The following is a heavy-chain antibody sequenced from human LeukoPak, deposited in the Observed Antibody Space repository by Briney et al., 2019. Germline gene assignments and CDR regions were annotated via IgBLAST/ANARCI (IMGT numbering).Heavy chain of an antibody. CDR2: IFRDGYT. CDR3: ARGGGKAGPFHY. Sequence: PSETLSLTCAVYGGSFSGYYWVWIRQPPGKGLEWIGAIFRDGYTYYTPSLESRVIISIDTSEDQFSLKLNSVTAADTAVYYCARGGGKAGPFHYWGHGALVTVSS. V-gene: IGHV4-34*01. J-gene: IGHJ4*01. CDR1: GGSFSGYY. D-gene: IGHD6-19*01.